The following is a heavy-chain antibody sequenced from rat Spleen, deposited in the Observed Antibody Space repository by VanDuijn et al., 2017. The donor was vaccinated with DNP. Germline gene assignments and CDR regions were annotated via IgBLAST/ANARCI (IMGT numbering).Heavy chain of an antibody. Sequence: EVQLVESGGGVVQPGRSLKLSCAASGFTFSDYNMAWVRQATKRGLDWVASVFYDVSRTYYRDSVKRRFTISRDNAKSTLYLQMDSLRSEYTATYYCATPTDPFAYWGQGTLVTVSS. V-gene: IGHV5S10*01. J-gene: IGHJ3*01. CDR3: ATPTDPFAY. CDR2: VFYDVSRT. CDR1: GFTFSDYN.